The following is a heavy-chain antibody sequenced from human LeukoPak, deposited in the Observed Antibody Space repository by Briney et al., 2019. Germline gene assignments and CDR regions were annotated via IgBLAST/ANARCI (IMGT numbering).Heavy chain of an antibody. V-gene: IGHV3-9*01. Sequence: GGSLRLSCAASGFTFDAYAMHWVRQAPGKGLEWVSGISWNGGGMGYAVSVKGRFTISRDNAKNSLYLQMNSLRDEDTALYYCAKDITGGRSSPYFDSWGQGTLGTVSS. J-gene: IGHJ4*02. D-gene: IGHD6-6*01. CDR1: GFTFDAYA. CDR3: AKDITGGRSSPYFDS. CDR2: ISWNGGGM.